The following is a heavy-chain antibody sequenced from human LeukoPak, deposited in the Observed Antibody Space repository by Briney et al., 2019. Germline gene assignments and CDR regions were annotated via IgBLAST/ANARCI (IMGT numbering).Heavy chain of an antibody. Sequence: GGSLRLSCAASGFNFISYAMSWVRQAPGKGLEWVSGVSGSGGSTYYADSVKGRFTISRDYSNNTLYLQMNSLRAEDTAIYYCAKDLYGDYGGIDYWGQGTLVTVSS. CDR1: GFNFISYA. CDR3: AKDLYGDYGGIDY. V-gene: IGHV3-23*01. CDR2: VSGSGGST. D-gene: IGHD4-17*01. J-gene: IGHJ4*02.